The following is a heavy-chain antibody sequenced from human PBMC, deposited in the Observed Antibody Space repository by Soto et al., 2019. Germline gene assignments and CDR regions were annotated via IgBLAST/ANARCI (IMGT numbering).Heavy chain of an antibody. Sequence: PGGSLRLSCEVSGFTFSMYSMSWVRQTPGKGLEFVAKIPQAGVDGHYADSGKGRFTISRVNGKNSLYLQMNNLRAEDTAVYYRARYHLILPAHDFFYGSDVWGRGATVTVSS. CDR3: ARYHLILPAHDFFYGSDV. D-gene: IGHD2-21*02. V-gene: IGHV3-7*03. CDR2: IPQAGVDG. J-gene: IGHJ6*02. CDR1: GFTFSMYS.